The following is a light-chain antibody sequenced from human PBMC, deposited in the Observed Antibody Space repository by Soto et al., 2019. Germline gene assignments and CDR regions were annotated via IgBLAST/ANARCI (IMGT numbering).Light chain of an antibody. CDR3: QQRSNWPPT. CDR2: DAS. V-gene: IGKV3-11*01. J-gene: IGKJ5*01. Sequence: RVMTQSPATLSVSPGEGTTLSCRASQSVSSYLAWYQQKPGQAPRLLIYDASNRATGIPARFSGSGSGTDFTLTISSLEPEDFAVYYCQQRSNWPPTFGQGTRLEIK. CDR1: QSVSSY.